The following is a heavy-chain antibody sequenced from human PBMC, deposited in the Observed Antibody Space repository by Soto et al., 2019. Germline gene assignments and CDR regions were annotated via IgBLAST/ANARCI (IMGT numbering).Heavy chain of an antibody. D-gene: IGHD5-18*01. CDR2: ISYDGSNQ. Sequence: GGSLRLSCAASGFSFNTYGMYWVRQAPGKGLEWVAAISYDGSNQYHADSVKGRFTISRDNSKSTLYLQMNSLRVEDTAVYYCAKDIVKYTYGACDYWGQGALVTVSS. J-gene: IGHJ4*02. CDR1: GFSFNTYG. CDR3: AKDIVKYTYGACDY. V-gene: IGHV3-30*18.